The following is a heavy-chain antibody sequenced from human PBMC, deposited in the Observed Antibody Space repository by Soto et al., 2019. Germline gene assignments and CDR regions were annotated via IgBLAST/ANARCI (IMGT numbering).Heavy chain of an antibody. D-gene: IGHD3-22*01. CDR3: AKIGYYYDSSGYYYGGMDV. Sequence: TGGSLRLSCAASGFTFSSYAMSWVRQAPGKGLEWVSAISGSGGSTYYADSVKGRFTISRDNSKNTLYLQMNSLRAEDTAVYYCAKIGYYYDSSGYYYGGMDVWGQGTTVTVSS. J-gene: IGHJ6*02. CDR2: ISGSGGST. V-gene: IGHV3-23*01. CDR1: GFTFSSYA.